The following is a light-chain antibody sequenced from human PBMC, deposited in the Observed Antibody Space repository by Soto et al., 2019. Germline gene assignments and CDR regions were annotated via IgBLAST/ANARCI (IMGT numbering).Light chain of an antibody. CDR3: ATWDSSLSGGV. Sequence: QSVLTQPPSVSAAPGQKVTISCSGSSSNIENNYVSWYRQLPGTAPKLLIYEDNKRPSGIPDRFSGSKSGTSATLGITGLETGDEADYYCATWDSSLSGGVFGTGPKVTVL. V-gene: IGLV1-51*02. J-gene: IGLJ1*01. CDR2: EDN. CDR1: SSNIENNY.